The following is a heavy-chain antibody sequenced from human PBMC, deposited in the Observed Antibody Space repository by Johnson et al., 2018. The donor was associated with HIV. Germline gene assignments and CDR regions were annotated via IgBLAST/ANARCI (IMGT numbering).Heavy chain of an antibody. J-gene: IGHJ3*01. CDR1: GFTFSSYA. CDR3: ARDRGYWDAFDV. D-gene: IGHD3-22*01. V-gene: IGHV3-13*01. Sequence: VQLVESGGGVVQPGRSLRLSCAASGFTFSSYAMHWVRQATGKGLEWVSAIGTAGDTYYPGSVKGRFTNSRDNAKNSLYLQMNSLRAEDTAVYYCARDRGYWDAFDVWGQGTMVTVSS. CDR2: IGTAGDT.